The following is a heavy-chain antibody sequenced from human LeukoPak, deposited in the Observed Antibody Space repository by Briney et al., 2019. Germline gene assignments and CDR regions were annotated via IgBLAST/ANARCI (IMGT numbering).Heavy chain of an antibody. Sequence: ASVKVSCKASGGTFSSYAISWVRQAHGLGLEWMGGIIPIFGTANYAQKFQGRVTITADESTSTAYMELSSLRSEDTAVYYCARARYSGSYWGHDYYMDVWGKGTTVTVSS. CDR2: IIPIFGTA. D-gene: IGHD1-26*01. CDR3: ARARYSGSYWGHDYYMDV. V-gene: IGHV1-69*13. CDR1: GGTFSSYA. J-gene: IGHJ6*03.